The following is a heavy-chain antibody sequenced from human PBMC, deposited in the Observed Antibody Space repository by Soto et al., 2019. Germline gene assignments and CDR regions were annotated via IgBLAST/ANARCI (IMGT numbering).Heavy chain of an antibody. D-gene: IGHD2-8*02. V-gene: IGHV3-9*01. Sequence: EVPVVESGGGVVQPGRSLRLSCAASGFSFEDYAMHWVRQAPGKGLEWVSGISWNGGTIGYADSVKGRFTISRDNAKNSLYLQINSLRAEDTALYSCAKSTGGTANGMGVWGQGSTVTVSS. CDR3: AKSTGGTANGMGV. CDR1: GFSFEDYA. J-gene: IGHJ6*02. CDR2: ISWNGGTI.